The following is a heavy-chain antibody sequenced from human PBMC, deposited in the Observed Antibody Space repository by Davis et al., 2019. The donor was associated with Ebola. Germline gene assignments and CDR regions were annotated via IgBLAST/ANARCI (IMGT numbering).Heavy chain of an antibody. Sequence: PGGSLRLSCAASGFTFSSYGMHWVRQAPGKGLEWVAVISYDGSNKYYADSVKGRFTISRDNSKNTLYLQMNSLRAEDTAVYYCAKLDILYFDYWGQGTLVTVSS. CDR1: GFTFSSYG. D-gene: IGHD5-12*01. CDR2: ISYDGSNK. J-gene: IGHJ4*02. V-gene: IGHV3-30*18. CDR3: AKLDILYFDY.